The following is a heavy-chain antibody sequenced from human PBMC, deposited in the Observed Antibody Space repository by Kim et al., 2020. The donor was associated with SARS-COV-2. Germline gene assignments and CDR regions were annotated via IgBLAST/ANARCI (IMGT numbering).Heavy chain of an antibody. J-gene: IGHJ6*02. CDR1: GFTFSSYS. V-gene: IGHV3-21*01. CDR3: ASVERIAAAGTRDYYYYGMDV. Sequence: GGSLRLSCAASGFTFSSYSMNWVRQAPGKGLEWVSSISSSSSYIYYADSVKGRFTISRDNAKNSLYLQMNSLRAEDTAVYYCASVERIAAAGTRDYYYYGMDVWGQGTTVTVSS. D-gene: IGHD6-13*01. CDR2: ISSSSSYI.